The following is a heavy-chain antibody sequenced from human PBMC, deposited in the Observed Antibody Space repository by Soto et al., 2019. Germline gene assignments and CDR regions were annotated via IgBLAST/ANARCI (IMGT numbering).Heavy chain of an antibody. Sequence: QVQLVQSGAEVKKPGASVKVSCKTSGYTFTSYDINWVRQATGQGLEWMAWMNPNNGDTGYAPKFQGRVTLTKNTSISTAYMELSSLTSEDTAVYYCARVLGRQYYALGSYAFFDYWGQGTLVTVSS. V-gene: IGHV1-8*01. D-gene: IGHD3-10*01. CDR2: MNPNNGDT. CDR3: ARVLGRQYYALGSYAFFDY. J-gene: IGHJ4*02. CDR1: GYTFTSYD.